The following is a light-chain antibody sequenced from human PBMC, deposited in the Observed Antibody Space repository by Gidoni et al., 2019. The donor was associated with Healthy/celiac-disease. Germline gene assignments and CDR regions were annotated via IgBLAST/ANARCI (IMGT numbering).Light chain of an antibody. CDR3: QQYNNWPLT. CDR1: QSVSSN. J-gene: IGKJ3*01. CDR2: GAS. V-gene: IGKV3-15*01. Sequence: EIVMTPSPATLSVSPGERATLSCRASQSVSSNLAWYQQKPGQAPSLRIYGASTRATGIQARFSGSGSGTEFTLTISSLQSEDFAVYYCQQYNNWPLTFGPGTKVDIK.